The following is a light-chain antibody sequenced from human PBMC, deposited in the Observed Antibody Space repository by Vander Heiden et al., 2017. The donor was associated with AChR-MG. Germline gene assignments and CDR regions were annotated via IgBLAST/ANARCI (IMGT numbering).Light chain of an antibody. CDR2: AAS. V-gene: IGKV1-39*01. CDR3: QQSTSTPLT. J-gene: IGKJ2*01. Sequence: IQMTQSPASLSASVGDRVTLTCRASQSISSYLNWYQQKPGKAPKLLIYAASNLQTGIPSRFSGSGSGTDFTLTISSLQPEDFATYYCQQSTSTPLTFGQGTKLEIK. CDR1: QSISSY.